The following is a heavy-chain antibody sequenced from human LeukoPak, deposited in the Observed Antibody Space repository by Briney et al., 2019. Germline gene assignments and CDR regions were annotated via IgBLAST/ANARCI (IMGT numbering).Heavy chain of an antibody. CDR1: GFTVSSNY. J-gene: IGHJ4*02. V-gene: IGHV3-66*04. D-gene: IGHD6-13*01. Sequence: GGSLRLSCAASGFTVSSNYMSWVRQAPGKGLEWVSVIYSGGSTYYADSVKGRFTISRDNSKNTLYLQMNSLRAEDTAVYYCAKLISSSLFDYWGQGTLVTVSS. CDR2: IYSGGST. CDR3: AKLISSSLFDY.